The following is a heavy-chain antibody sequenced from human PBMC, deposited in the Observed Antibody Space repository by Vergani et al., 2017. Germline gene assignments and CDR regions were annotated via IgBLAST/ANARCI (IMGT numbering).Heavy chain of an antibody. Sequence: QVQLVESGGGVVQPGRSLRLSCVASGFAFRTYGMHWVRQAPGKGLEWVAIIWYDGSNTYYADSVKGRFTVSRDNSRNTLFLQMNSLRADDSAVYYCTKAGQYDSDNFHDAWGQGALVTVAS. CDR2: IWYDGSNT. V-gene: IGHV3-33*06. CDR3: TKAGQYDSDNFHDA. D-gene: IGHD3-22*01. J-gene: IGHJ1*01. CDR1: GFAFRTYG.